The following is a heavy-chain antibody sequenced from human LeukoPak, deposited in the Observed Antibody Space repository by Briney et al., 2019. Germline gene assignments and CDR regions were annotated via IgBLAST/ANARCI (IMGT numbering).Heavy chain of an antibody. V-gene: IGHV3-21*01. CDR2: ISSSSSYI. CDR1: GFTFSSYS. D-gene: IGHD6-19*01. CDR3: ATQGYSSGWYFLV. J-gene: IGHJ4*02. Sequence: GGSLRLSCAASGFTFSSYSMNWVRQAPGKGLEWVSSISSSSSYIYYADSVKGRFTISRDNAKNSLYLQMNSLRAEDTAVYYCATQGYSSGWYFLVWGQGTLVTVSS.